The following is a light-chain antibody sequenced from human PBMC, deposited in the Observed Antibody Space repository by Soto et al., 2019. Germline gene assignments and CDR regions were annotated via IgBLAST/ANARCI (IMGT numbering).Light chain of an antibody. CDR2: KAS. Sequence: DIPMTQSPSTLSGSVGDRVTITYRASQTISSWLAWYQQKPGKAPKLLIYKASTSKSGVPSRFSGSGSGTEFTLTISSLQPDDFATYYCQHYNSYSEAFGQGTKVELK. CDR3: QHYNSYSEA. J-gene: IGKJ1*01. V-gene: IGKV1-5*03. CDR1: QTISSW.